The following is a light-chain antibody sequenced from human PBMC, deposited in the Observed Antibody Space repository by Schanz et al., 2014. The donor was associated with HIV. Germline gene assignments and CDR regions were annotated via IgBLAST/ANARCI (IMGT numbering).Light chain of an antibody. J-gene: IGLJ1*01. CDR3: SLHMRRTTLDV. CDR1: TSDIGTYDL. V-gene: IGLV2-14*02. Sequence: QFALTQPASVSGSPGQSITISCTGTTSDIGTYDLVSWYQQHPGRAPKLLIYEVSKRPSGVSSRFSGSKSGSTASLTISGLQAEDEADYYCSLHMRRTTLDVFGTGTKLTVL. CDR2: EVS.